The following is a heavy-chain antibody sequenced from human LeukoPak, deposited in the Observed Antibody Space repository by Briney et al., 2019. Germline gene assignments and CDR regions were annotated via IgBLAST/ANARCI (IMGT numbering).Heavy chain of an antibody. CDR3: ASLIMVRGVIDY. J-gene: IGHJ4*02. D-gene: IGHD3-10*01. V-gene: IGHV4-31*03. CDR1: GGSISSGGYY. CDR2: IYYSGST. Sequence: SETLSLTCTVSGGSISSGGYYWSWIRQHPGKGLEWIGYIYYSGSTYYNPSLKSRVTISVDTSKNQFSLKLSSVTAADTAVYYCASLIMVRGVIDYWGQGTLVTVSS.